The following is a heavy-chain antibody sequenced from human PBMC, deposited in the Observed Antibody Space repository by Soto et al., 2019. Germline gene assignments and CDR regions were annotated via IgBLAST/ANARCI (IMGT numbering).Heavy chain of an antibody. CDR3: ARHRGGNGYYLYFDS. V-gene: IGHV4-31*03. CDR1: GGSINSGGYY. CDR2: MDYSGST. Sequence: QVQLQESGPGLVKPSQTLSLTCTVSGGSINSGGYYWSWIRKHPVQGLQWIGYMDYSGSTQYNPSLRSRVTMSVDTAKNQFSLKLSSVTAADTALYYGARHRGGNGYYLYFDSWGQGTLVTVSS. D-gene: IGHD3-3*01. J-gene: IGHJ4*02.